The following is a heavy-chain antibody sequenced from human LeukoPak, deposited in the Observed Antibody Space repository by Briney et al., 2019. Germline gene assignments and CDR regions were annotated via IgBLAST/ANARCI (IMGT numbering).Heavy chain of an antibody. Sequence: SETLSLTCAVYGGSFSGYYWTWIRQSPVKGLEWIGEISSGGRTNDNPSLESRVSISVDTSKSQFSLNLSSVTAADTAVYYCARVVQRRTTGDIFGRYFDFWGQGSLVTVSS. CDR2: ISSGGRT. CDR1: GGSFSGYY. CDR3: ARVVQRRTTGDIFGRYFDF. V-gene: IGHV4-34*01. J-gene: IGHJ4*02. D-gene: IGHD3-3*02.